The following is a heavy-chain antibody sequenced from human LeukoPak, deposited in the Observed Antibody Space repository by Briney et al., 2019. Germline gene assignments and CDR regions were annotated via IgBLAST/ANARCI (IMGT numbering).Heavy chain of an antibody. D-gene: IGHD2/OR15-2a*01. Sequence: GGSLRLSCAASGNYWMHWVRQAPGKGLVWVSHINSDGSWTSYADSVKGRFTISKDNAKNTVYLQMSSLRAEDTAVYYCVSFYETYWGRGTLVTVSS. CDR3: VSFYETY. V-gene: IGHV3-74*01. J-gene: IGHJ4*02. CDR2: INSDGSWT. CDR1: GNYW.